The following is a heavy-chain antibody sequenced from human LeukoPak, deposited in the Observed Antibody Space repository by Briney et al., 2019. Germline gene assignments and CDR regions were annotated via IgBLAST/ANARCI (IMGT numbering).Heavy chain of an antibody. Sequence: GGSLRLSCAASGFTISSYWMQWVRQAPGKGLVWVSRINRDGSSITYADSVKGRFTISRDNSKNTVYLQMNSLRAEDTALYYCAKWREGTMVYFDYWGQGTLVTVSS. CDR1: GFTISSYW. CDR2: INRDGSSI. J-gene: IGHJ4*02. V-gene: IGHV3-74*01. CDR3: AKWREGTMVYFDY. D-gene: IGHD3-10*01.